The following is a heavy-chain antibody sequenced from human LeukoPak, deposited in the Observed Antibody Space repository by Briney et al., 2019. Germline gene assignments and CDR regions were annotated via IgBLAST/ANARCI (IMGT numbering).Heavy chain of an antibody. D-gene: IGHD6-6*01. CDR1: GVSISSYY. V-gene: IGHV4-4*07. J-gene: IGHJ6*03. Sequence: SETLSLTCTVSGVSISSYYWSWIRPPAGKGLEGIGRIYTSGSTNYNPSLKSRVTISVDTSKNQFSLKLSSVTAADTAVYYCARGYSSSSEAHYYYYYMDVWGKGTTVTVSS. CDR3: ARGYSSSSEAHYYYYYMDV. CDR2: IYTSGST.